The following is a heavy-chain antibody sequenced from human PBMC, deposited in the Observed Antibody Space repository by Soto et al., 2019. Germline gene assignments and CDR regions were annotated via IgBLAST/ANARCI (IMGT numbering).Heavy chain of an antibody. CDR3: AREVVTMVRGVIITGYYGMDV. Sequence: GGSLRLSCATSGLTFSSYSMNWVRQAPGKRLKWISSISSRSSDIYYADLVKGRFTISRDNAKRSLYLQMTSLRAEDTAVYYCAREVVTMVRGVIITGYYGMDVWGQGT. J-gene: IGHJ6*02. V-gene: IGHV3-21*01. CDR2: ISSRSSDI. CDR1: GLTFSSYS. D-gene: IGHD3-10*01.